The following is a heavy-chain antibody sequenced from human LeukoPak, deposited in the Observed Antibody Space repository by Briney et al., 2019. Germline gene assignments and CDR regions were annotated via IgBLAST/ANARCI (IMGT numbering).Heavy chain of an antibody. D-gene: IGHD6-19*01. J-gene: IGHJ6*04. CDR3: ARGRLARWLVSYYYYGMDV. CDR1: GGSFSGYY. CDR2: INHSGST. V-gene: IGHV4-34*01. Sequence: PSETLSLTCAVYGGSFSGYYWSWIRQPPGKGLEWIGEINHSGSTNYNPSLKSRVTISVDTSKNQFSLKLSSVTAADTAVYYRARGRLARWLVSYYYYGMDVWGKGTTVTVSS.